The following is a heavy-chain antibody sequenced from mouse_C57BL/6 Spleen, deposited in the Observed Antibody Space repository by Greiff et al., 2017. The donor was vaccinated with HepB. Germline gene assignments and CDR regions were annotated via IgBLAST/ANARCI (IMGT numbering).Heavy chain of an antibody. Sequence: QVQLQQPGAELVRPGSSVKLSCKASGYTFTSYWMDWVKQRPGQGLEWIGNIYPSDSETHYNQKFKDKATLTVDKSSSTAYMQLSSLTSEDSAVYDCARYYGGSPWYFDVWGTGTTVTVSS. CDR3: ARYYGGSPWYFDV. D-gene: IGHD1-1*01. V-gene: IGHV1-61*01. J-gene: IGHJ1*03. CDR2: IYPSDSET. CDR1: GYTFTSYW.